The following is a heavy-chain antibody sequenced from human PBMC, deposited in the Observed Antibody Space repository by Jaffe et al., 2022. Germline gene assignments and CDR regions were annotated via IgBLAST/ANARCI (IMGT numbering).Heavy chain of an antibody. CDR2: IRYDGSNK. V-gene: IGHV3-30*02. J-gene: IGHJ4*02. D-gene: IGHD4-17*01. CDR3: AKDRNDYGDYGRVIDY. CDR1: GFTFSSYG. Sequence: QVQLVESGGGVVQPGGSLRLSCAASGFTFSSYGMHWVRQAPGKGLEWVAFIRYDGSNKYYADSVKGRFTISRDNSKNTLYLQMNSLRAEDTAVYYCAKDRNDYGDYGRVIDYWGQGTLVTVSS.